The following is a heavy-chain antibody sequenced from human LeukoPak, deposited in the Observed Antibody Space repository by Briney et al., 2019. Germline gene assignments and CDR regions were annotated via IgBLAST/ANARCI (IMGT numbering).Heavy chain of an antibody. CDR1: GGTFRSYA. J-gene: IGHJ5*02. V-gene: IGHV1-69*05. CDR3: ARVDCSSTSCYGGGWFDP. D-gene: IGHD2-2*01. Sequence: SVKVSCKASGGTFRSYAISWVLQAPGQGLEWMGRIIPIFDTANYAQKFQGRVTITTDESTTTAYMELSSLRSEDTAVYHCARVDCSSTSCYGGGWFDPWGQGTLVTVSS. CDR2: IIPIFDTA.